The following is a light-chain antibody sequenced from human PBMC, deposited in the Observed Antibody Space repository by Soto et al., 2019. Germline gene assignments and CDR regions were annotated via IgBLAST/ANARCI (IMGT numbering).Light chain of an antibody. J-gene: IGKJ4*01. CDR3: QQLNSYPLS. Sequence: DIQLTQSPSFLSASVGDRVTITCRASQGISSYLAWYQQKPGKAPKLLIYAASTLQSGVPSRFSGSGSGTEFPLTISILQPEDFATYYFQQLNSYPLSFGGGTKVAIK. V-gene: IGKV1-9*01. CDR2: AAS. CDR1: QGISSY.